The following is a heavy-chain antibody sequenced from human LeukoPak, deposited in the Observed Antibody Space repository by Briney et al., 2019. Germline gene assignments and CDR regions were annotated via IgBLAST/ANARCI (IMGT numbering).Heavy chain of an antibody. D-gene: IGHD5-18*01. V-gene: IGHV6-1*01. CDR2: TYYRSKWYN. CDR1: GDSVSSNSAA. Sequence: SQTLSLTCAISGDSVSSNSAAWNWIRQSPSRGLEWLGRTYYRSKWYNDYAVSVKSRITINLDTSKNQFSLQLNSVTPEDTAVYYCARSAGYSYGSDLDYWGQGTLVTVSS. CDR3: ARSAGYSYGSDLDY. J-gene: IGHJ4*02.